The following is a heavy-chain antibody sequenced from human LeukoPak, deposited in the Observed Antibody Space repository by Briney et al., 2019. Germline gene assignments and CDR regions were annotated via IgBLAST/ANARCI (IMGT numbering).Heavy chain of an antibody. CDR3: AREYILTGYYIDY. V-gene: IGHV4-61*02. CDR1: GGSISSGSYY. CDR2: IYTSGST. D-gene: IGHD3-9*01. Sequence: SETLSLTCTVSGGSISSGSYYWSWIRQPAGKGLEWIARIYTSGSTNYNPSLKSRVTISVDTSKNQFSLKLSSVTAADTAVYYCAREYILTGYYIDYWGQGTLVTVSS. J-gene: IGHJ4*02.